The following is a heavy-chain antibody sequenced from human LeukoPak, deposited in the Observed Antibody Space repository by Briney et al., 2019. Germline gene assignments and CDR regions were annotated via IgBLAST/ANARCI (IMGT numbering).Heavy chain of an antibody. D-gene: IGHD6-13*01. J-gene: IGHJ4*02. CDR2: ISSSGSTI. CDR3: ARGISSSYHRHFDY. Sequence: HPGGSLRLSCAASGFTFSSYEMNWVRQAPGKGLEWISYISSSGSTIYYADSVKGRFTISRDSAKNSLYLQMDSLRAEDTAVYYCARGISSSYHRHFDYWGQGILVTVSS. CDR1: GFTFSSYE. V-gene: IGHV3-48*03.